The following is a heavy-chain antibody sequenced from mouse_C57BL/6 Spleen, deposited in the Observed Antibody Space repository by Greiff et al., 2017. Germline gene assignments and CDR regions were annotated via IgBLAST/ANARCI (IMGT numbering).Heavy chain of an antibody. CDR3: TRRNSDWYFDV. D-gene: IGHD6-1*01. V-gene: IGHV1-15*01. Sequence: QVQLKQSGAELVRPGASVTLSCKASGYTFTDYEMHWVKQTPVHGLEWIGAIDPETGGTAYNQKFKGKAILTADKSSSTAYMELRSLTSEDSAVYYCTRRNSDWYFDVWGTGTTVTVSS. CDR1: GYTFTDYE. J-gene: IGHJ1*03. CDR2: IDPETGGT.